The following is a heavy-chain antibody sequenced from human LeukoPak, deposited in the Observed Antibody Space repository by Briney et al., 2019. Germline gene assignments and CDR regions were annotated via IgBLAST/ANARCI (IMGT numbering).Heavy chain of an antibody. V-gene: IGHV3-30*03. J-gene: IGHJ4*02. CDR1: GFTFSSYG. Sequence: GGSLRRSCAASGFTFSSYGMHWVRQAPGKGLEWVAVISYDGSNKYYADSVKGRFTISRDNSKNTLYLQMNSLRAEDTAVYYCARGGEMYDYWGQGTLVTVSS. D-gene: IGHD3-10*01. CDR3: ARGGEMYDY. CDR2: ISYDGSNK.